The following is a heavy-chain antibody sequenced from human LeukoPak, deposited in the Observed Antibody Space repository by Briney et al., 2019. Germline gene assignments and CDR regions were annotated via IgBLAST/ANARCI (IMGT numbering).Heavy chain of an antibody. CDR2: IESKTDGGTT. CDR1: GFTFSNAW. Sequence: GGSLRLSCAASGFTFSNAWMSWVRQAPGKGLEWVGRIESKTDGGTTDYAAPVKGRFTISRDDSKNTLYLQMNSLKTEDTAVYYCTTEILRYFDWLSQPKGGLDYWGQGTLVTVSS. CDR3: TTEILRYFDWLSQPKGGLDY. V-gene: IGHV3-15*04. D-gene: IGHD3-9*01. J-gene: IGHJ4*02.